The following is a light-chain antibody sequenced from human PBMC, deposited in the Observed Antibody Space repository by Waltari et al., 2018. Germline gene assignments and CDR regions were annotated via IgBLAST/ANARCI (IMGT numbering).Light chain of an antibody. CDR2: GAS. J-gene: IGKJ3*01. CDR1: QSVGTN. V-gene: IGKV3-15*01. Sequence: EIVMTQSPATLSVSPGQSATLSCRASQSVGTNLAWYEQKPGQAPRLLIYGASTRATGIPARFSGSGAGTEFTLTISSLQPEDFASYYCQQTYSSPLTFGPGTKLDIK. CDR3: QQTYSSPLT.